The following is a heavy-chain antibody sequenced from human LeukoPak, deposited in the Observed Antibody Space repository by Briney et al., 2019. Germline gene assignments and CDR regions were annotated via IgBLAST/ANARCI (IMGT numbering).Heavy chain of an antibody. CDR3: ARVARGYGGNLIGDY. V-gene: IGHV1-18*01. CDR2: ISAYNGNT. Sequence: GASVKVSCKASGYTFTSYGISWVRQAPGQGLEWMGWISAYNGNTNYAQKLQGRVTMTTDTSTSTAYMELRSLRSDDTAVYYCARVARGYGGNLIGDYWGQGILVTVSS. J-gene: IGHJ4*02. D-gene: IGHD4-23*01. CDR1: GYTFTSYG.